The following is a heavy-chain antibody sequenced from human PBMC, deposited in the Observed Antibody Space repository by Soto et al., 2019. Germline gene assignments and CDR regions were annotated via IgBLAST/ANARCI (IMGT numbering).Heavy chain of an antibody. CDR3: ARAAKRYFDY. CDR2: IIPIFGPA. V-gene: IGHV1-69*06. Sequence: QVQLLQSGAEVKKPGSSVKVSCKASGGTFNTFAVSWVRQAPGQGLEWMGGIIPIFGPANYAQKFQGRVTITADKSTSTAYMELSNLRSEDTAVYYCARAAKRYFDYWGQGTLVTVSS. CDR1: GGTFNTFA. J-gene: IGHJ4*02.